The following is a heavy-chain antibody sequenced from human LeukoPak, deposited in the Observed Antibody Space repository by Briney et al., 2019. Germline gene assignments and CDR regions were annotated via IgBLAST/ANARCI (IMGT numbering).Heavy chain of an antibody. D-gene: IGHD6-19*01. CDR3: ARLDGQWLVREGNFDY. J-gene: IGHJ4*02. CDR2: IYPGDSDT. Sequence: GESLKISCKGSGYSFTSYWIGWVRQMPGKGLEWMGIIYPGDSDTGYSPSFQGQVTISADRSISTAYLQWSSLKASDTAMYYCARLDGQWLVREGNFDYWGQGTLVTVSS. CDR1: GYSFTSYW. V-gene: IGHV5-51*01.